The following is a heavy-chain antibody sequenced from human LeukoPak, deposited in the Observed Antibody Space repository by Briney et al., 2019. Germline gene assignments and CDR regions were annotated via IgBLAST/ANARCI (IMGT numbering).Heavy chain of an antibody. CDR1: GGSISSSSYY. CDR3: ARVREYSYGFLFDY. J-gene: IGHJ4*02. V-gene: IGHV4-39*07. D-gene: IGHD5-18*01. CDR2: IYYSGST. Sequence: SETLSLTCTVSGGSISSSSYYWGWIRQPPGKGLEWIGSIYYSGSTYYNPSLKSRVTISVDTSKNQFSLKLSSVTAADTAVYYCARVREYSYGFLFDYWGQGTLVTVSS.